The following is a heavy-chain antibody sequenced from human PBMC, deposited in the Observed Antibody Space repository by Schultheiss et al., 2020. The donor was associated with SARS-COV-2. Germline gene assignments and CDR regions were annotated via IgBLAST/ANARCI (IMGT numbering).Heavy chain of an antibody. CDR1: GFIFSSFW. V-gene: IGHV3-21*01. CDR3: ARARYYDSSGYPDY. D-gene: IGHD3-22*01. J-gene: IGHJ4*02. Sequence: GGSLRLSCAASGFIFSSFWMHWVRQAPGKGPVWVSSISSSSSYIYYADSVKGRFTISRDNAKNSLYLQMNSLRAEDTAVYYCARARYYDSSGYPDYWGQGTLVTVSS. CDR2: ISSSSSYI.